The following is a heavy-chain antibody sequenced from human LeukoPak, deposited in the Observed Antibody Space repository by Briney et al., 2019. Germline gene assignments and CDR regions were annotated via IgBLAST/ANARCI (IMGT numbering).Heavy chain of an antibody. V-gene: IGHV3-49*04. CDR2: IRSKAYGGTT. CDR1: GFTFGDYA. D-gene: IGHD3-9*01. CDR3: TRDISPVSANGGNFDY. J-gene: IGHJ4*02. Sequence: GGSLRLSCTASGFTFGDYAMSWVRQAPGKGLEWVGFIRSKAYGGTTEYAASVKGRFTISRDDSKSIAYLQMNSLKTEDTAVYYCTRDISPVSANGGNFDYWGQGTLVTVSS.